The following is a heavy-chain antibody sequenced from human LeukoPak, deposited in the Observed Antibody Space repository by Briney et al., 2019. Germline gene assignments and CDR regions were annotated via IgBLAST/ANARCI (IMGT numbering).Heavy chain of an antibody. CDR2: IYYTGST. Sequence: SETLSLTCTVSGGSISNYYWSWIRQPPGKGLEWIGYIYYTGSTNYNPSLKSRVTISVDTSKNQFSLKLTSVTAADTAVYYCARVGYNSGWYLYYWGQGTLVTVSS. CDR3: ARVGYNSGWYLYY. J-gene: IGHJ4*02. CDR1: GGSISNYY. D-gene: IGHD6-19*01. V-gene: IGHV4-59*01.